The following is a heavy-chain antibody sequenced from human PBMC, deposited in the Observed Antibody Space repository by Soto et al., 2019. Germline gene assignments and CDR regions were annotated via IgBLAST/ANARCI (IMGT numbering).Heavy chain of an antibody. CDR3: AREGKRITRLVGSDS. CDR2: ISAYNEKT. Sequence: QVQLVQSGAEVKKPGASVNVSCRASGYSFTNYGVSWVRQAPGQGLEWMGWISAYNEKTNYSPKFQDRVTMTTDTATSTAYLELRSLRSDDTAVYYCAREGKRITRLVGSDSWGQGTLVTVS. D-gene: IGHD3-10*01. V-gene: IGHV1-18*01. J-gene: IGHJ4*02. CDR1: GYSFTNYG.